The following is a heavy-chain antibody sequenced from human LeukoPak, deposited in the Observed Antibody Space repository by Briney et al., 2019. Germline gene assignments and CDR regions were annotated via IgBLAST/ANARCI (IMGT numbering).Heavy chain of an antibody. D-gene: IGHD6-25*01. J-gene: IGHJ3*01. V-gene: IGHV3-48*04. Sequence: GGPLRLSCTALEFTFSTYTMNWFGQAPGRGLNWLSYITYSSSTIKYADSVKGRFTISRDNAKNSLYLQMNSLRAEDTAVYYCARRLKAATATSAFDLWGQGTIVTVSS. CDR2: ITYSSSTI. CDR1: EFTFSTYT. CDR3: ARRLKAATATSAFDL.